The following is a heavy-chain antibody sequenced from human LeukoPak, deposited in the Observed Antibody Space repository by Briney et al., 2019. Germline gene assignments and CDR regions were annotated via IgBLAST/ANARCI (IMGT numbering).Heavy chain of an antibody. J-gene: IGHJ4*02. CDR2: IYTSGST. V-gene: IGHV4-61*02. CDR1: GGSISSGSYY. CDR3: ARAQIAARRYVDY. Sequence: PSETLSLTCTVSGGSISSGSYYWSWIRQPAGKGLEWIGRIYTSGSTNYNPSLKSRVTISVDTSKNQFSLKLSSVTAADTAVYYCARAQIAARRYVDYWGQGTLVTVPS. D-gene: IGHD6-6*01.